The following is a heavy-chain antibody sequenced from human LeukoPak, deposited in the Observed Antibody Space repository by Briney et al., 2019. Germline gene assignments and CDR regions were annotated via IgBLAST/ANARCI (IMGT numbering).Heavy chain of an antibody. CDR1: GYTFTSYA. V-gene: IGHV1-2*02. Sequence: ASVKVSCKASGYTFTSYAMHWVRQAPGQGLEWMGWITPSGGTNYPQKFQGRVAITRDTSITTAYMDLGQLTAVDTAVYYCARERYGDGFAHFDYWGQGALVTVSS. J-gene: IGHJ4*02. D-gene: IGHD5-24*01. CDR2: ITPSGGT. CDR3: ARERYGDGFAHFDY.